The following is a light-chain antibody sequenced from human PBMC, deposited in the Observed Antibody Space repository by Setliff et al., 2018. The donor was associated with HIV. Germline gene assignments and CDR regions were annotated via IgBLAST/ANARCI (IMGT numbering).Light chain of an antibody. CDR2: EVR. J-gene: IGLJ1*01. Sequence: GSPGQSITISCTGTSSDVGGYNYVSWYQQYPGKAPKLMISEVRNRASGVSSRFSGSKSGNTASLTITGLQTEDEGDYYCSSYTGSTLYVFGTGTKVTVL. CDR3: SSYTGSTLYV. V-gene: IGLV2-14*01. CDR1: SSDVGGYNY.